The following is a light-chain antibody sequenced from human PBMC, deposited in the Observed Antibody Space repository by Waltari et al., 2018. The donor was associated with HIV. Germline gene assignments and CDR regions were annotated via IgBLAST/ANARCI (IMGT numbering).Light chain of an antibody. CDR1: QSISTY. CDR2: VAS. Sequence: DIQMTQSPSSLSASVGDRVIITCRAGQSISTYLNWYQHKPGKAPKVLISVASSLQSGVPSRFSGSGSGTDFTLTINSLQPEDFATYYCQQSYTTPYSFGQGTKLEIK. CDR3: QQSYTTPYS. V-gene: IGKV1-39*01. J-gene: IGKJ2*03.